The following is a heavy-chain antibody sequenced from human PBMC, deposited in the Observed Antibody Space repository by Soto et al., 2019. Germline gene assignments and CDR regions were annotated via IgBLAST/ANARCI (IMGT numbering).Heavy chain of an antibody. Sequence: GASVKVSCKASGYTFTGYYMHWVRQAPGQGLEWMGWINPNSGGTNYAQKFQGWVTMTRDTSISTAYMELSRLRSDDTAVYYCARGLITFGGVIAAPWEYYFDYWGQGTLVTVSS. CDR2: INPNSGGT. CDR3: ARGLITFGGVIAAPWEYYFDY. V-gene: IGHV1-2*04. J-gene: IGHJ4*02. D-gene: IGHD3-16*02. CDR1: GYTFTGYY.